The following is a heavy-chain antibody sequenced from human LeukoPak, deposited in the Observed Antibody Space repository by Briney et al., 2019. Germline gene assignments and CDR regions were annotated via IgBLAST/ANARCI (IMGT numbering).Heavy chain of an antibody. D-gene: IGHD3-9*01. CDR1: GFTFSSYA. CDR3: AKGDDILTGYSRIDY. V-gene: IGHV3-23*01. Sequence: PGGSLRLSCAASGFTFSSYAMSWVRQAPGKGLEWVSAISGSGGSTYYADSVKGRFTISRDNSKNTLYLQMNSLRAEDTAVYYCAKGDDILTGYSRIDYWGQGTLVTVSS. J-gene: IGHJ4*02. CDR2: ISGSGGST.